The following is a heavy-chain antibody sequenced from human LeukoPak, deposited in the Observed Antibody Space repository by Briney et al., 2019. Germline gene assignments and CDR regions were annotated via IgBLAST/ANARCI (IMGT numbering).Heavy chain of an antibody. CDR3: ARDSGGYNFALDAFDI. CDR2: ISSSGSTI. D-gene: IGHD5-24*01. J-gene: IGHJ3*02. Sequence: GGSLRLSCAASGFTVGSNTMSWVRQAPGKGLEWVSYISSSGSTIYYADSVKGRFTISRDNAKNSLYLQMNSLRAEDTAIYYCARDSGGYNFALDAFDIWGQGTMVTVSS. V-gene: IGHV3-48*04. CDR1: GFTVGSNT.